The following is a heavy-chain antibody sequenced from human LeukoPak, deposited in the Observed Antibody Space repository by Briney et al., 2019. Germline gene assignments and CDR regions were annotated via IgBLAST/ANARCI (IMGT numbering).Heavy chain of an antibody. V-gene: IGHV4-34*01. D-gene: IGHD5-18*01. CDR2: INHSGST. J-gene: IGHJ5*02. Sequence: SETLSLTCTVSGGSISGYYWGWIRQPPGKGLEWIGEINHSGSTNYNPSLKSRVTISVDTSKNQFSLKLSSVTAADTAVYYCASIVRYSYGWGGNWFDPWGQGTLVTVSS. CDR1: GGSISGYY. CDR3: ASIVRYSYGWGGNWFDP.